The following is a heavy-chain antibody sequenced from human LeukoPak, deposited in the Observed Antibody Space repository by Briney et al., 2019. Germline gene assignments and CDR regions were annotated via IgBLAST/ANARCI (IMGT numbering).Heavy chain of an antibody. CDR1: GFTVSSNY. D-gene: IGHD3-9*01. Sequence: GGPLRLSCAASGFTVSSNYMSWVRQAPGKGLEWVSVIYSGGSTYYADSVKGRFTISRDNSKNTLYLQMDSLRAEDTAVYYCARERRPYDILTGSNYYYGMDVWGKGTTVTVSS. V-gene: IGHV3-53*01. CDR3: ARERRPYDILTGSNYYYGMDV. CDR2: IYSGGST. J-gene: IGHJ6*04.